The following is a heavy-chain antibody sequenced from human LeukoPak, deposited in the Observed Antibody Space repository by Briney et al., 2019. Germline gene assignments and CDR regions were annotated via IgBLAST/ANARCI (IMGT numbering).Heavy chain of an antibody. CDR3: AKVNSGYERDAFDI. V-gene: IGHV3-21*04. CDR2: ISSSSSYI. CDR1: GFTFSSYS. J-gene: IGHJ3*02. Sequence: GGSLRLSCAASGFTFSSYSMNWVRQAPGKGLEWVSSISSSSSYIYYADSVKGRFTISRDNAKNSLYLQMNSLRAEDTALYYCAKVNSGYERDAFDIWGQGTMVTVSS. D-gene: IGHD5-12*01.